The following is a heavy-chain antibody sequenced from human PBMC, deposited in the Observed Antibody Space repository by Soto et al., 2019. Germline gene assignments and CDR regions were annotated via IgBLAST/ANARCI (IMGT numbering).Heavy chain of an antibody. CDR2: IDPSDSYT. Sequence: GESLKISCNGSGHSFTIYWISWVRQMPGKGLEWMGRIDPSDSYTNYSPSFQGHVTISADKSISTAYLQWSSLKASDTAMYYCARHEKNWFDPWGQGTLVTVSS. J-gene: IGHJ5*02. V-gene: IGHV5-10-1*01. CDR1: GHSFTIYW. CDR3: ARHEKNWFDP.